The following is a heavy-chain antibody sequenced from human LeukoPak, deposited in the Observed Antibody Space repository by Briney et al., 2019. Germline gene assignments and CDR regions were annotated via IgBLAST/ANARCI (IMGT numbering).Heavy chain of an antibody. D-gene: IGHD3-3*01. CDR1: GGSISSYY. V-gene: IGHV4-59*08. CDR2: IYYSGST. J-gene: IGHJ6*02. Sequence: SETLSLTCTVSGGSISSYYWSWIRQPPGKGLEWIGYIYYSGSTNYNPSLKSRVTISVDTSKNQFSLELSSVTAADTAVYYCARGEITIFGVVINGMDVWGQGTTVTVSS. CDR3: ARGEITIFGVVINGMDV.